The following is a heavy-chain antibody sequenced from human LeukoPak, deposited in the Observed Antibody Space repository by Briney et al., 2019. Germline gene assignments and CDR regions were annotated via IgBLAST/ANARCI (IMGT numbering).Heavy chain of an antibody. CDR3: ARDLGHCSGGSCYSWYYFDY. CDR2: IWSDGSKK. V-gene: IGHV3-33*01. J-gene: IGHJ4*02. Sequence: GRSLRLACAASGFTFSSYGMHWVRQAPGKGLEWVAVIWSDGSKKYYAESVKGRFIISRDNSKNTLYLQMNSLTVEDTAVFYCARDLGHCSGGSCYSWYYFDYWGQGTLVTVSS. CDR1: GFTFSSYG. D-gene: IGHD2-15*01.